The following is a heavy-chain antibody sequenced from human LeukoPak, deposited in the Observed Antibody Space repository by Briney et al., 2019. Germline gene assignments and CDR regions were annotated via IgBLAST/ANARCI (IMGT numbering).Heavy chain of an antibody. D-gene: IGHD1-7*01. CDR1: GYTFTSYG. J-gene: IGHJ5*02. Sequence: ASVKVSCKASGYTFTSYGTSWVRQALGQGLEWMGWISAYNGNTNYAQKLQGRVTMTTDTSTSTAYMELRSLRSDDTAVYCCARADNWNYWFDPWGQGTLVTVSS. V-gene: IGHV1-18*01. CDR3: ARADNWNYWFDP. CDR2: ISAYNGNT.